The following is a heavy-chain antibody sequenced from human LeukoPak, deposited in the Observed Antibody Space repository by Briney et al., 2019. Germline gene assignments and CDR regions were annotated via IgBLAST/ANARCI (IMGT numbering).Heavy chain of an antibody. V-gene: IGHV3-49*04. CDR3: ARDVGHCSGGSCYGGRGLDC. CDR2: IRSKAYGGTT. Sequence: GGSLRLSCTASGFTFGDYAMSWVRQAPGKGLEWVGFIRSKAYGGTTEYAASVKGRFTISRDDSKSIAYLQMNSLKTEDTAVYYCARDVGHCSGGSCYGGRGLDCWGQGTLVTVSS. J-gene: IGHJ4*02. CDR1: GFTFGDYA. D-gene: IGHD2-15*01.